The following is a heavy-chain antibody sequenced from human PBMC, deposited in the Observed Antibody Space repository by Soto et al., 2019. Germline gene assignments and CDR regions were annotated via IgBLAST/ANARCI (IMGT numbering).Heavy chain of an antibody. CDR2: IWYDGSNK. V-gene: IGHV3-33*01. D-gene: IGHD3-10*01. Sequence: PGGSLRLSCAASGFTFISYGIHWFRHSPCKGLQWVALIWYDGSNKYYADSVQGRFTVSRDNSKNTLYLQMNSLRAEDTAVYYCARAGAPTSMSYYFDCWGQGTLVTVSS. J-gene: IGHJ4*02. CDR1: GFTFISYG. CDR3: ARAGAPTSMSYYFDC.